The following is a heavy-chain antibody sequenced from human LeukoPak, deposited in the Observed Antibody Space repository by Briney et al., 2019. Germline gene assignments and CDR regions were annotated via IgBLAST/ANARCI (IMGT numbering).Heavy chain of an antibody. CDR1: GGTFSSYA. V-gene: IGHV1-69*13. Sequence: ASVKVSCKASGGTFSSYAISWVRQAPGQGLEWMGGIIPIFGTANYAQKFQGRVTITADESTSTAYMELSSLRSEDTAVYYCARAYYGSGSYCYGMDVWGQGTTVTVSS. D-gene: IGHD3-10*01. CDR2: IIPIFGTA. J-gene: IGHJ6*02. CDR3: ARAYYGSGSYCYGMDV.